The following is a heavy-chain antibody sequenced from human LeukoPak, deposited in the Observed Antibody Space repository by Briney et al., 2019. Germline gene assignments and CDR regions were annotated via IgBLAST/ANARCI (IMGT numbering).Heavy chain of an antibody. Sequence: GGSLRLSCATSGFSFSDYAMHWVRQAPGKGPEWVAVISIDGSDKYYADSVKGRFTISRGNSENTLNLRMNSLTPEDTAVYYCARDQTWLGELFGAFDVWGQGTMVTVSS. D-gene: IGHD3-10*01. J-gene: IGHJ3*01. V-gene: IGHV3-30-3*01. CDR2: ISIDGSDK. CDR3: ARDQTWLGELFGAFDV. CDR1: GFSFSDYA.